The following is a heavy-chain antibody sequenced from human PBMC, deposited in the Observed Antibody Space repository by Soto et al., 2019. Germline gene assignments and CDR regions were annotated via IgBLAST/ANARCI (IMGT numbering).Heavy chain of an antibody. Sequence: PGGSLRLSCAASGFSFSSAWINWVRQTPGRGLEWVGRIKSKTDGGTTDFAARVKGRFAISRDDSRDMMYMQMNSLKTEDTGVYCTTDSLFTQMLVRSDFWGLGTLVTVSS. CDR2: IKSKTDGGTT. V-gene: IGHV3-15*07. J-gene: IGHJ4*01. CDR1: GFSFSSAW. CDR3: TTDSLFTQMLVRSDF. D-gene: IGHD3-10*02.